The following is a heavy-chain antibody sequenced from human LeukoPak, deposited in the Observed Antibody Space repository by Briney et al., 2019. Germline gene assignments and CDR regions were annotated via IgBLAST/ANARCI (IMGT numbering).Heavy chain of an antibody. CDR2: ISSSSSTI. D-gene: IGHD3-3*01. J-gene: IGHJ4*02. CDR1: GFTFGSYS. Sequence: TGGSLRLSCAASGFTFGSYSMNWVRQAPGKGLEWVSYISSSSSTIYYADSVKGRFTISRDSAKNSLYLQMNSLRAEDTAVYYCARDLNDFWSGYSYDYWGQGTLVTVSS. CDR3: ARDLNDFWSGYSYDY. V-gene: IGHV3-48*01.